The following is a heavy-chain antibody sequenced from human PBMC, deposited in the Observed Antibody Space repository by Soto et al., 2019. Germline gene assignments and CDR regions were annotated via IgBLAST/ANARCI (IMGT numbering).Heavy chain of an antibody. V-gene: IGHV3-48*03. D-gene: IGHD1-26*01. CDR3: ARDLVGATDY. J-gene: IGHJ4*02. CDR2: ISSSGSTI. Sequence: EVQLVESGGGLVQPGGSLRLSCAASGFTFSSYEMNWVRQAPGKGLEWVSYISSSGSTIYYADSVKGRFTISRDNAKNSLYLQMNSLRVEDTAVYYCARDLVGATDYWGQGTLVTVSS. CDR1: GFTFSSYE.